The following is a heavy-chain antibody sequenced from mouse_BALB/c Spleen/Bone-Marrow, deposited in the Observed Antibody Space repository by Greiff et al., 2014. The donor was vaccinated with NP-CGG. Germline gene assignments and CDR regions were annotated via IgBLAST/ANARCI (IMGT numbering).Heavy chain of an antibody. V-gene: IGHV1S41*01. CDR1: GYTFTSYW. J-gene: IGHJ3*01. Sequence: DLVKPGASVKLSCKASGYTFTSYWINWIKQRPGQGLEWIGRIAPGSGSTYYNEMFKGKATLTVDTSSSTAYIQLSSLSSEDSAVYFCARGYGNSAWFAYWRQGTLVPVPA. CDR3: ARGYGNSAWFAY. D-gene: IGHD2-10*02. CDR2: IAPGSGST.